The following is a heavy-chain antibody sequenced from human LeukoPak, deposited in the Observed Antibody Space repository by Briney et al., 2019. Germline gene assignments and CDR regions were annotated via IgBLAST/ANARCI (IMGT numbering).Heavy chain of an antibody. CDR3: ARAGDYGDCFDY. CDR2: IYSGGST. Sequence: GGSLRLSCAASGFTVSSNYMSWVRQAPGKGLEWVSVIYSGGSTYYADSVKSRFTISRDNYKNTLYLQMNSLTAEDTAVYYCARAGDYGDCFDYWGQGTLATVSS. D-gene: IGHD4-17*01. J-gene: IGHJ4*02. CDR1: GFTVSSNY. V-gene: IGHV3-53*01.